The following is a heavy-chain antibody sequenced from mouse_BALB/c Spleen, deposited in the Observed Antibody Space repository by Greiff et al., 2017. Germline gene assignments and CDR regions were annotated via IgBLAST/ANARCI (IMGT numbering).Heavy chain of an antibody. D-gene: IGHD2-14*01. CDR3: ARNYRYDYLDD. J-gene: IGHJ2*01. CDR1: GYTFTSYW. CDR2: IDPSDSET. V-gene: IGHV1-69*02. Sequence: QVQLQQPGAELVKPGAPVKLSCKASGYTFTSYWMNWVKQRPGRGLEWIVRIDPSDSETHYNQKFKDKATLTVDKSSSTAYIQLSSLTSEDSAVYYGARNYRYDYLDDWGQGTTLTVSS.